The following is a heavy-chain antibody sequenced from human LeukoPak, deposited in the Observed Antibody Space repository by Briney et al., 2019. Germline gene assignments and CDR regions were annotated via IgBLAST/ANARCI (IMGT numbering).Heavy chain of an antibody. CDR2: ISAYNGKT. Sequence: ASVKVSCKASGYTFTSYGISWVRQAPGQGGEGMGCISAYNGKTNYAQKLQGRVTMTTDTSTSTADSELRSLRSDDTAVYYCASLIVGALNSWGQGTLVSVPS. CDR3: ASLIVGALNS. J-gene: IGHJ4*02. V-gene: IGHV1-18*01. D-gene: IGHD1-26*01. CDR1: GYTFTSYG.